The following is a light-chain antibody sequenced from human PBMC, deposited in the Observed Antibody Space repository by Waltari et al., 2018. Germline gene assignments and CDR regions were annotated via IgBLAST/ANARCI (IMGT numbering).Light chain of an antibody. CDR2: AAS. CDR1: QGISTY. Sequence: DIQMTQSPSSLSASAGDRVTITCRASQGISTYLNWYQQKPGKAPKRLIYAASSLESGVPSSFSGSGSGTDFTLTISSLQPEDFATYYCLQYNSNPLTFGGGTKVEIK. V-gene: IGKV1-17*01. CDR3: LQYNSNPLT. J-gene: IGKJ4*01.